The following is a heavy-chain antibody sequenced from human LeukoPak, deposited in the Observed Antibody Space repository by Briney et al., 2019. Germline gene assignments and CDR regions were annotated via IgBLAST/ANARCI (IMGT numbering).Heavy chain of an antibody. V-gene: IGHV3-23*01. J-gene: IGHJ6*02. D-gene: IGHD6-19*01. CDR1: GFTFSSYA. CDR2: ISGSGGST. CDR3: AKRGALAVYGMDV. Sequence: TGGSLRLSCAASGFTFSSYAMSWVRQAPGKGLEWVSAISGSGGSTYYADSVKGRFTISRDNSKNTLYLQMNSLRAEDTAVYYCAKRGALAVYGMDVWGQETTVTVSS.